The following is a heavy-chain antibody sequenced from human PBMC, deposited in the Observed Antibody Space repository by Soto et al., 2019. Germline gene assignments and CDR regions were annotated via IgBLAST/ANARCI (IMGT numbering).Heavy chain of an antibody. V-gene: IGHV3-23*01. D-gene: IGHD1-26*01. CDR2: IGSSSSTK. CDR1: GFTFRNYG. CDR3: AKGIWEQVTWFDP. Sequence: GGSLRLSCAASGFTFRNYGMNWVRQAPGKGLEWVSDIGSSSSTKYYADSVKGRFTISRDNSKNTLYLQMNSLRAEDTAVYYCAKGIWEQVTWFDPWGQGTLVTVSS. J-gene: IGHJ5*02.